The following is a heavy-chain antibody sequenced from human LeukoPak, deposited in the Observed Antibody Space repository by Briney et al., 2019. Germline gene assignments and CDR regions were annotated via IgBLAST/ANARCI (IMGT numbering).Heavy chain of an antibody. D-gene: IGHD6-19*01. CDR2: ISGSGGST. CDR1: GFTFSSYA. J-gene: IGHJ4*02. Sequence: GGSLRLSRAASGFTFSSYARSWVRQAPGKGLEWVSAISGSGGSTYYADSVKGRFTISRDNSKNTLYLQMNSLRAEDTAVYYCANHDSSAWYGYWGQGTLVTVSS. V-gene: IGHV3-23*01. CDR3: ANHDSSAWYGY.